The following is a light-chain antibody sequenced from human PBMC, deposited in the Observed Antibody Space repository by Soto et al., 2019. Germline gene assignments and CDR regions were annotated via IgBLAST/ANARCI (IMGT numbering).Light chain of an antibody. CDR3: QQYNDWPQT. CDR1: QSVSGN. Sequence: EIVMTQSPATLSVSPGERATLSCRASQSVSGNLAWYQQKPGQAPRLLIYGASTRATGIPARFSGSGSGTEFTLTISSLQSEDFELYYCQQYNDWPQTFGPGTKVDIK. CDR2: GAS. V-gene: IGKV3-15*01. J-gene: IGKJ3*01.